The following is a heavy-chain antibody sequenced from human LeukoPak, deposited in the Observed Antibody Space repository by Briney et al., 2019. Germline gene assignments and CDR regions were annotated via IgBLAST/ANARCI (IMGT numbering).Heavy chain of an antibody. V-gene: IGHV3-48*03. Sequence: PGGSLRLSCAASGFTFSSYEMNWVRQAPWKGLEWVSYISSSGSTIHYADSVKGRFTISRDNAKNSLYLQMNSLRAEDTAVYYCAELGITMIGGVWGKGTTVTISS. D-gene: IGHD3-10*02. CDR1: GFTFSSYE. CDR3: AELGITMIGGV. J-gene: IGHJ6*04. CDR2: ISSSGSTI.